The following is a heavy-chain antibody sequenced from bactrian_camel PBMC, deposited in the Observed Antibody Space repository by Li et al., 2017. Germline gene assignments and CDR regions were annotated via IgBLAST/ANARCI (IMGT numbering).Heavy chain of an antibody. V-gene: IGHV3S55*01. J-gene: IGHJ4*01. D-gene: IGHD5*01. CDR3: KPKDGPWGACSSAY. CDR2: VSTDGTT. Sequence: HVQLVESGGGSVQAGGSLRLSCTASGFTFDSSDMGWYRQTPANGCELVVSVSTDGTTYYEDSVKGRFTISRDNAENTVNLQMLNLKPEDTAMYSCKPKDGPWGACSSAYWGQGTQVTVS. CDR1: GFTFDSSD.